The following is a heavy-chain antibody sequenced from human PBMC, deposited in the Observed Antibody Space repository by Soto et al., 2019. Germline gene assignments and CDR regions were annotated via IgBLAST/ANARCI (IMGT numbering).Heavy chain of an antibody. D-gene: IGHD2-2*01. CDR3: ARGRHVPHCSSTSCYGANFDY. CDR2: INHSGST. CDR1: GGSFSGYY. J-gene: IGHJ4*02. V-gene: IGHV4-34*01. Sequence: SETLSLTCAVYGGSFSGYYWSWIRQPPGKGLEWTGEINHSGSTNYNPSPKSRVTISVDTSKNQFSLKLSSVTAADTAVYYCARGRHVPHCSSTSCYGANFDYWGQGTLVTVSS.